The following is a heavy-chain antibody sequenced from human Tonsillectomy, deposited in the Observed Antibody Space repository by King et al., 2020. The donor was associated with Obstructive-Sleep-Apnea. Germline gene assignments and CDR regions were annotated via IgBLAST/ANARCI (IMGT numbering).Heavy chain of an antibody. D-gene: IGHD1-26*01. V-gene: IGHV3-74*01. J-gene: IGHJ4*02. CDR1: GFTFRTSW. Sequence: VQLVESGGGLVQPGGSLRLSCAASGFTFRTSWMHWVRQAPGKGLVCVSRINSDGSSTIYADFVKGRFTISRENAKNTLYLQMNSLRAEDTAVYYCARDRGGAGPTTTDYWGQGTLVTVSS. CDR3: ARDRGGAGPTTTDY. CDR2: INSDGSST.